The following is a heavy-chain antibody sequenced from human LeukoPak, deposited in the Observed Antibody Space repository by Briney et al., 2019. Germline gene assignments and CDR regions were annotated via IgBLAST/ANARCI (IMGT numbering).Heavy chain of an antibody. CDR2: INWNGGST. V-gene: IGHV3-20*04. Sequence: GGSLRLSCAASGFTFDDYGMSWVRHAPGKGLEWVSGINWNGGSTGYADSVKGRFTISRDNAKNSLYLQMNSLRAEDTALYYCARDLYGGNQFDYWGQGTLVTVSS. J-gene: IGHJ4*02. CDR3: ARDLYGGNQFDY. CDR1: GFTFDDYG. D-gene: IGHD4-23*01.